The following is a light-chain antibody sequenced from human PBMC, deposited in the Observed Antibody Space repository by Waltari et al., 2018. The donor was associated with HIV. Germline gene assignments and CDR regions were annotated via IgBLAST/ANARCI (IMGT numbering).Light chain of an antibody. V-gene: IGLV4-60*03. CDR1: SGHSSYI. Sequence: QPVLTQSSSASASLDSSVKLTCPLSSGHSSYIIAWHQQQPGKAPRYLMKVEGSGSFNKGSGVPDRFSGSSSGADRYLTISNLQSEDEADYYCETWDSDIRVFGGGTKLTVL. CDR3: ETWDSDIRV. J-gene: IGLJ2*01. CDR2: VEGSGSF.